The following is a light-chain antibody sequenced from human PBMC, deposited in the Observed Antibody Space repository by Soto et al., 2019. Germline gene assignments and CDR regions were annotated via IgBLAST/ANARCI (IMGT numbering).Light chain of an antibody. V-gene: IGKV3-15*01. CDR3: QQYIRWPLT. CDR2: AAS. CDR1: QSVTNN. Sequence: EIVMTQSPATLSVSPGERATLSCWASQSVTNNLAWYQQKPGQAPRLLIYAASSRATGIPARFSGSGSGTEFTLIISSLQSEDFAVYYCQQYIRWPLTFGGGTKVEIK. J-gene: IGKJ4*01.